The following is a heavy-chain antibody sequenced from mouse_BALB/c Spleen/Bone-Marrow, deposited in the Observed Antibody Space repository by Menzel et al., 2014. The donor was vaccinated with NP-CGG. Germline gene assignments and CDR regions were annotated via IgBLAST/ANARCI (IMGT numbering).Heavy chain of an antibody. CDR2: IWGDGST. V-gene: IGHV2-3*01. J-gene: IGHJ2*01. CDR3: AKGPNWDGYFDY. D-gene: IGHD4-1*01. CDR1: GFSLPSYG. Sequence: VKLQESGPGLVAPSQSLSIPCSVSGFSLPSYGVSWVRQPPGKDLEWLGVIWGDGSTNYHSALISRLSISKDNSKSQVFLKLNSLQTDDTATYYCAKGPNWDGYFDYWGQGTTLTVSS.